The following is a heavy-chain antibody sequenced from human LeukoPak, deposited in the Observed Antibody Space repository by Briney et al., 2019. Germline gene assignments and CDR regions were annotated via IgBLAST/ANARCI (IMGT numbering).Heavy chain of an antibody. J-gene: IGHJ4*02. D-gene: IGHD5-12*01. CDR3: ARGCIVATTYYYDPADYFDY. CDR1: GGTFSSCA. Sequence: ASVKVSCKASGGTFSSCAISWVRQAPGQGLEWMGGIIPIFGTANYAQKFQGRVTITADKSTSTAYMELSSLRSEDTAVYYCARGCIVATTYYYDPADYFDYWGQGTLVTVSS. V-gene: IGHV1-69*06. CDR2: IIPIFGTA.